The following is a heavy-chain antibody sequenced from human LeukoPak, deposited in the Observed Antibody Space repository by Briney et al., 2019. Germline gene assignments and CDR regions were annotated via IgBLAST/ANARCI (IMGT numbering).Heavy chain of an antibody. CDR3: ARDSGCTTPGYCYYMDV. D-gene: IGHD1-1*01. CDR1: GFTFTNAW. Sequence: GGSLRLSCAASGFTFTNAWMYWVRQAPGKGLEWVGRIKSKTDGGTSDYAAPVTGRFTISRDDSKSTLYLQMNSLRAEDTAVYYCARDSGCTTPGYCYYMDVWGKGTTVTVSS. V-gene: IGHV3-15*01. CDR2: IKSKTDGGTS. J-gene: IGHJ6*03.